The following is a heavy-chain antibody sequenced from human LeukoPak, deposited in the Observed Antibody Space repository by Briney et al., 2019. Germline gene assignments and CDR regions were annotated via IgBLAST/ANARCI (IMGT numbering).Heavy chain of an antibody. Sequence: QPGGSLRLSCAASGFTFSSYAMHWVRQAPGKGLEWVAVISYDGSNKYYADSVKGRFTISRDNSKNTLYLQMNSLRAEDTAVYYCAREGQSCSSTSCYYYYYGMDVWGQGTTVTVSS. CDR2: ISYDGSNK. J-gene: IGHJ6*02. D-gene: IGHD2-2*01. CDR3: AREGQSCSSTSCYYYYYGMDV. CDR1: GFTFSSYA. V-gene: IGHV3-30*14.